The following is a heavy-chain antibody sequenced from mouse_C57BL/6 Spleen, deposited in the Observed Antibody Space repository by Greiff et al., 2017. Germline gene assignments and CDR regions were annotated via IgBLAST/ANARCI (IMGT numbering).Heavy chain of an antibody. Sequence: EVKLQESGGGLVKPGGSLKLSCAASGFTFSSYAMSWVRQTPEKRLEWVATISDGGSYTYYPDNVKGRFTISRDNAKNNLYLQMSHLKSEDTAMYYCARGDYDYEEEAYFDYWGQGTTLTVSS. CDR1: GFTFSSYA. CDR2: ISDGGSYT. CDR3: ARGDYDYEEEAYFDY. J-gene: IGHJ2*01. D-gene: IGHD2-4*01. V-gene: IGHV5-4*03.